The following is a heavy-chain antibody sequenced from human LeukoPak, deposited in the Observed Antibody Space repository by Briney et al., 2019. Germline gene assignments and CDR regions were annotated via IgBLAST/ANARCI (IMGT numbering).Heavy chain of an antibody. CDR2: IIPILGIA. V-gene: IGHV1-69*04. D-gene: IGHD3-9*01. CDR3: ARDILTGYYRPGYYYYGMDV. CDR1: GGTCKSYA. Sequence: SVKLSCTASGGTCKSYAIRWGRSAPGQGLERKGRIIPILGIANYAQKFQGRVTITADKSTSTAYMELSSLRSEDTAVYYCARDILTGYYRPGYYYYGMDVWGQGTTVTVSS. J-gene: IGHJ6*02.